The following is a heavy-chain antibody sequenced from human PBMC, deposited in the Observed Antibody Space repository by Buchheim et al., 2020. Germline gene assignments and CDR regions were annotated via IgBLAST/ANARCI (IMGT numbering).Heavy chain of an antibody. CDR3: VKDLPNSGFAYDY. J-gene: IGHJ4*02. Sequence: EVQLVESGGGLVQPGGSLRLSCAASGFTFSRYWMHWVRQAPGKGLMWVSRVNSDGSGTGYADSVTGRFTISRDNAKNTLYLQMNSLRAEDTAVYYCVKDLPNSGFAYDYWGQGSL. CDR1: GFTFSRYW. V-gene: IGHV3-74*01. D-gene: IGHD5-12*01. CDR2: VNSDGSGT.